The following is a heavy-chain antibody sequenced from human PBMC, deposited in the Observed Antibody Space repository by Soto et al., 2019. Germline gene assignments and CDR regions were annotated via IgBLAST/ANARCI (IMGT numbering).Heavy chain of an antibody. J-gene: IGHJ4*02. D-gene: IGHD1-26*01. V-gene: IGHV3-74*01. CDR1: GFTFGSYW. CDR3: ARVGATTWY. CDR2: VNSDGSIT. Sequence: GGSLRLSCAASGFTFGSYWMHWVRQAPGKGLVWVSRVNSDGSITNYADAVKGRFTISRDNAKNTLYLQMDGLRAEDTAVYYCARVGATTWYWGQGTLVTVSS.